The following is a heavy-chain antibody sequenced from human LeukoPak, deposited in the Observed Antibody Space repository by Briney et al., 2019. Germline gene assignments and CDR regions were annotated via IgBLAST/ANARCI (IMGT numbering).Heavy chain of an antibody. J-gene: IGHJ4*02. D-gene: IGHD4-23*01. V-gene: IGHV3-23*01. CDR2: ISGSGGST. CDR3: AKDRGSKEITPVDY. CDR1: GFTFSSYA. Sequence: GGSLRLSCAASGFTFSSYAMSWVRQAPGKGREWVSAISGSGGSTYYADSVKGRFTISRDNSKNTLYLQMNRLRAEDTAVYYCAKDRGSKEITPVDYWGQGTLVTVSS.